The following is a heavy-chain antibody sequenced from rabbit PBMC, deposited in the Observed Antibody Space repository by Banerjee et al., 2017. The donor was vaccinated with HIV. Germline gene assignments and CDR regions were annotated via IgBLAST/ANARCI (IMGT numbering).Heavy chain of an antibody. CDR1: GIDFSNYYL. CDR2: SYTGDGNT. CDR3: ARDLAGVIGWNFNL. J-gene: IGHJ4*01. V-gene: IGHV1S45*01. D-gene: IGHD4-1*01. Sequence: QEQLVESGGGLVKPGGSLKLSCKASGIDFSNYYLSWVRQAPGKGLEWIGCSYTGDGNTDYATWVNGRFTISGTSSTTVTLQMTSLTAADTATYFCARDLAGVIGWNFNLWGPGPLVTVS.